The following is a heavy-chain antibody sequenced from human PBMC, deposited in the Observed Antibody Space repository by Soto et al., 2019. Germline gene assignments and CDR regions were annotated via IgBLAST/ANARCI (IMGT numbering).Heavy chain of an antibody. CDR2: IYYSGST. D-gene: IGHD6-19*01. CDR1: GGSISSSSYY. J-gene: IGHJ4*02. Sequence: PSETLSLTCTVSGGSISSSSYYWGWIRQPPGKGLEWIGSIYYSGSTYYNPSLKSRVTISVDTSKNQFSLKLSSVTAADTAVYYCARGPVAGISLFVDYWGQGTLVTVSS. CDR3: ARGPVAGISLFVDY. V-gene: IGHV4-39*01.